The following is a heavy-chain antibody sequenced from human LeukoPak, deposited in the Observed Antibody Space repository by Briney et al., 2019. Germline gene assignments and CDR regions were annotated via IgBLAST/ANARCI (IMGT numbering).Heavy chain of an antibody. D-gene: IGHD6-13*01. V-gene: IGHV1-69*04. J-gene: IGHJ6*02. CDR2: IIPILGIA. CDR3: ARTLLDLVLLDYYYYGMDV. Sequence: ASVKVSCKASGGTFSSYAISWVRQAPGQGLDWVGRIIPILGIANYAQKFQGRVTITADKSTSTAYMELSSLRSEDTAVYSCARTLLDLVLLDYYYYGMDVWGQGTTVTVSS. CDR1: GGTFSSYA.